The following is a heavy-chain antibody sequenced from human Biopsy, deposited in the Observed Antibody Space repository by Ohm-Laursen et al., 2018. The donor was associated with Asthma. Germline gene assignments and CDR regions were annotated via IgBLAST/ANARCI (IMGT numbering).Heavy chain of an antibody. Sequence: TLSLTCPVSGGSISSSSYYWGGIRQPPGKGLEWIAYIFYSGATNYNPALKSRVAQSIDTSKSQFSLRLNSLSAADTAVYYCARGAIVAGIDYWGRGTLVTVSS. V-gene: IGHV4-61*05. CDR1: GGSISSSSYY. CDR3: ARGAIVAGIDY. J-gene: IGHJ4*02. D-gene: IGHD5-12*01. CDR2: IFYSGAT.